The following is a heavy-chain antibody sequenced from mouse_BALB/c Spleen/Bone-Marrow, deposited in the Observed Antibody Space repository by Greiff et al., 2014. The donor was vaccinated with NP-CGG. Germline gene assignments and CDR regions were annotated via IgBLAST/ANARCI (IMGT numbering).Heavy chain of an antibody. J-gene: IGHJ4*01. CDR2: ISMYSGKT. CDR1: GYTLTDYA. V-gene: IGHV1S137*01. Sequence: VKLMESGPELVRPGVSVKLSCTGSGYTLTDYAMHWVKQSPAKSLEWIGVISMYSGKTNYNQHFKGKATMTVDKSSSTAYMELTTLTSEDSAIYYCARDNGSNYRYAMDYWGQGTSVTVSS. CDR3: ARDNGSNYRYAMDY. D-gene: IGHD1-1*01.